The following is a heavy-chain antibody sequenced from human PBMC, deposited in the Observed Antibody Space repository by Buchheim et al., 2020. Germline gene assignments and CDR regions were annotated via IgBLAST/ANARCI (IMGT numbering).Heavy chain of an antibody. Sequence: QVQLVESGGGLVKPGGSLRLSCAASGFTFSDYYMSWIRQAPGKGLEWVSYISSSGSTIYYADSVKGRFTISRDNAKNSLYLQMNSLRAEDTAVYYCARALGYCSSTSCYSSGDYYYYGMDVWGQGTT. J-gene: IGHJ6*02. CDR3: ARALGYCSSTSCYSSGDYYYYGMDV. D-gene: IGHD2-2*02. V-gene: IGHV3-11*01. CDR2: ISSSGSTI. CDR1: GFTFSDYY.